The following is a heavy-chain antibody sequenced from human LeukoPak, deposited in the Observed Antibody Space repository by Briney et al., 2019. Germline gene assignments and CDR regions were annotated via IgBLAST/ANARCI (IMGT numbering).Heavy chain of an antibody. CDR2: INPNSGGT. CDR3: ARDWVVPAATDAFDI. D-gene: IGHD2-2*01. J-gene: IGHJ3*02. Sequence: ASVKVSCKASGYTFTGYYMHWVRQAPGQGLEWMGWINPNSGGTNYAQKFQGRVTMTRDTSISTAYMELSRLRSDDTAVYYCARDWVVPAATDAFDIWGQGTMVTVSS. V-gene: IGHV1-2*02. CDR1: GYTFTGYY.